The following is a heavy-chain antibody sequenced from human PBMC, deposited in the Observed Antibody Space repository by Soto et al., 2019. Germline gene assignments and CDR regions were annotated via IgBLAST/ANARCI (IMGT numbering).Heavy chain of an antibody. CDR2: ISAYNGNT. CDR1: GYTYTSYV. V-gene: IGHV1-18*01. Sequence: ASVKVSCKGSGYTYTSYVGSWVRQAPGQGLEWVGWISAYNGNTNYAQKLQGRVTMTTDTSTSTAYMELRSLRSDDTAVYYCARERMVRGVMAPYYYYYGMDVWGQGTTVTVSS. CDR3: ARERMVRGVMAPYYYYYGMDV. D-gene: IGHD3-10*01. J-gene: IGHJ6*02.